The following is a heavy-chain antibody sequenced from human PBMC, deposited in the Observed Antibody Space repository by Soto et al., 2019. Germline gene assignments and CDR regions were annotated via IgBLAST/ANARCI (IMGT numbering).Heavy chain of an antibody. CDR1: GGSISSGGNS. J-gene: IGHJ4*02. Sequence: QLQVQESGSGLVNPSQTLSLTCAVSGGSISSGGNSWSWIRQPPGKGLEWIGYIYYSGSTYYNPSLKSRVTISVDRSKNQFSLKLTSVTAADTAVYYCARHVTTVTTVDYWGQGTLVTVSS. CDR2: IYYSGST. CDR3: ARHVTTVTTVDY. V-gene: IGHV4-30-2*01. D-gene: IGHD4-17*01.